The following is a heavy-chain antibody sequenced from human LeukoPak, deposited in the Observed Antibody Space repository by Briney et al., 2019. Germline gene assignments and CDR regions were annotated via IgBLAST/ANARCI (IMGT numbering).Heavy chain of an antibody. J-gene: IGHJ6*03. CDR1: GGSISSGGYY. D-gene: IGHD3-3*01. Sequence: SETLSLTCTVSGGSISSGGYYWSWIRQPPGKGLEWIGYIYHSGTTYYNPSLKSRVTISVDTSKNQFSLKLSSVTAADTAVYYCARESRRASTTIFGVVTTYYYYYMDVWGKGTTVTVSS. V-gene: IGHV4-30-2*01. CDR2: IYHSGTT. CDR3: ARESRRASTTIFGVVTTYYYYYMDV.